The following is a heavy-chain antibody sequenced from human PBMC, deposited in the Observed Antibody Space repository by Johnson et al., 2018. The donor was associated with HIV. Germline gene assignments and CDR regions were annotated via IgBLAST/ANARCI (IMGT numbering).Heavy chain of an antibody. Sequence: VQLVESGGGLIKPGGSLRLSCAASGFTFTNAWMNWVRQGPGKGLEWVGRIKSQTDGGTIDYAASVKGRFTISRDDSRNTVYLQMNSLKSEDTAVYYCTTGDIVVVLATILLPLHDAFDIWGQGTLVTVSS. CDR3: TTGDIVVVLATILLPLHDAFDI. CDR2: IKSQTDGGTI. V-gene: IGHV3-15*01. CDR1: GFTFTNAW. J-gene: IGHJ3*02. D-gene: IGHD2-15*01.